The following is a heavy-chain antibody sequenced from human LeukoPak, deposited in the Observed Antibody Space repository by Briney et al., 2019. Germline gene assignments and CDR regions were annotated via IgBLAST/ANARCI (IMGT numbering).Heavy chain of an antibody. CDR2: ISGSGGST. V-gene: IGHV3-23*01. Sequence: GGSLRLSCAASGFTFSSYAVSWVRQAPGKALERVSAISGSGGSTYYADSVKGRFTISRDNSKNTLYLQMNSLRAEDTAVYYCAKFLPTHIVVANYYFDYWGQGTLVTVSS. D-gene: IGHD2-21*01. CDR1: GFTFSSYA. J-gene: IGHJ4*02. CDR3: AKFLPTHIVVANYYFDY.